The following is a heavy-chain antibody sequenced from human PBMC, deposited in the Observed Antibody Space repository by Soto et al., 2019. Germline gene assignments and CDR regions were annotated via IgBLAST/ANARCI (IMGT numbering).Heavy chain of an antibody. CDR1: GGTFSSYA. D-gene: IGHD2-2*01. CDR2: IIPIFGTA. V-gene: IGHV1-69*13. Sequence: VASVKVSCKASGGTFSSYAISWVRQAPGQGLEWMGGIIPIFGTANYAQKFQGRVTITADESTSTAYMELSSLRSEDTAVYYCARARIVLVPAATSNWFDPWGQGTLVTVSS. CDR3: ARARIVLVPAATSNWFDP. J-gene: IGHJ5*02.